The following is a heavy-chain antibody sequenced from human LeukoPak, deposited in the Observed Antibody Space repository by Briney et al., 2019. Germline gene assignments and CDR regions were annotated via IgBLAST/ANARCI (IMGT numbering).Heavy chain of an antibody. CDR3: TTDRSTYGTFDY. CDR2: IKTKTDGGTT. D-gene: IGHD3-10*01. Sequence: PGGSLRLSCAASGFTFFNAWMTWVRQAPGKGLEWVGRIKTKTDGGTTDYAAPVKGRFTISRDDSKNTLYLQMNSLKTEDTAVYYCTTDRSTYGTFDYWGQGTLVTVSS. V-gene: IGHV3-15*01. CDR1: GFTFFNAW. J-gene: IGHJ4*02.